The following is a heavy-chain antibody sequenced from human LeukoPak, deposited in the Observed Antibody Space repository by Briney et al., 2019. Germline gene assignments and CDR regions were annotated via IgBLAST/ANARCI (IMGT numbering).Heavy chain of an antibody. D-gene: IGHD6-19*01. J-gene: IGHJ4*02. CDR2: IYYSGST. CDR3: ARVTYSSGWYVDY. CDR1: GGSVSRSSYY. V-gene: IGHV4-61*01. Sequence: SETLSLTCTVSGGSVSRSSYYWSWIRQPPGKGLEWIEYIYYSGSTNYNPSLKSRVTISVDTSKNQFSLKLSSVTAADTAVYYCARVTYSSGWYVDYWGQGTLVTVSS.